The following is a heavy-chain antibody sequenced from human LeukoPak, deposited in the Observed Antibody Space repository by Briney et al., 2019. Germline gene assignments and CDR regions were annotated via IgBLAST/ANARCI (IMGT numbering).Heavy chain of an antibody. CDR2: IYSGGST. Sequence: GGSLRLSCAASGFTVSSNYMSWVRQAPGKGLEWVSVIYSGGSTYYADSVKGRFTISRDNSKNTLYLQMNSLRAEDTAVYYCVKAGADGDYLDYWGQGTLVTVSS. D-gene: IGHD4-17*01. J-gene: IGHJ4*02. CDR3: VKAGADGDYLDY. CDR1: GFTVSSNY. V-gene: IGHV3-53*01.